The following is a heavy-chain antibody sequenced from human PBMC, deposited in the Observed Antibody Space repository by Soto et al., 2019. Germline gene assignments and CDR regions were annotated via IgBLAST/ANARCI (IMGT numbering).Heavy chain of an antibody. CDR2: IYYSGST. Sequence: QLQLQESGPGLVKPSETLSLTCTVSGGSISSSSYYWGWIRQPPGKGLEWIGSIYYSGSTYYNPSLKSRVTISVDTSKNQFSLRLSSVTAADTAVYYCERPTTADFWSGYYGNGRGWFDPWGQGTLVTVSS. J-gene: IGHJ5*02. D-gene: IGHD3-3*01. V-gene: IGHV4-39*01. CDR1: GGSISSSSYY. CDR3: ERPTTADFWSGYYGNGRGWFDP.